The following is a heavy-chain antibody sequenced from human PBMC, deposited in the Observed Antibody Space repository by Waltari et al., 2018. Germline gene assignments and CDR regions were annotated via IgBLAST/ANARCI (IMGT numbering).Heavy chain of an antibody. Sequence: QVQLVQSGAEVKKPGASVKVSCKASGYTFTGYYMHWVRQAPGQGVEWRGRSTHNSGGTNYAQKCQGRGTMTRDTAISTAYMELSRLRSDDTAVYYCARVTVIDYYYYGMDVWGQGTTVTVSS. CDR3: ARVTVIDYYYYGMDV. CDR1: GYTFTGYY. V-gene: IGHV1-2*06. J-gene: IGHJ6*02. D-gene: IGHD4-4*01. CDR2: STHNSGGT.